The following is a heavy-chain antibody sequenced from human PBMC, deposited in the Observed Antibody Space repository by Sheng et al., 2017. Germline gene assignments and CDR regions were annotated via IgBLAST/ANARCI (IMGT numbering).Heavy chain of an antibody. CDR2: IYTSGST. D-gene: IGHD1-26*01. CDR1: GGSISSGSYY. V-gene: IGHV4-61*09. J-gene: IGHJ4*02. Sequence: QVQLQESGPGLVKPSQTLSLTCTVSGGSISSGSYYWSWIRQPAGKGLEWIGHIYTSGSTNYNPSLKSRVTISVDTSKNQFSLKLSSVTAADTAVYYCARRGGSYFRSPYYFDYWGQGTLVTVSS. CDR3: ARRGGSYFRSPYYFDY.